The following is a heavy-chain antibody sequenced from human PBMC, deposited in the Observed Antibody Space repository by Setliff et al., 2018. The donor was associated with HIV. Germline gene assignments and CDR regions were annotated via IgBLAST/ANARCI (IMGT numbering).Heavy chain of an antibody. CDR2: INPNSGGT. CDR3: ASDIAVIPAASQVGGFDI. J-gene: IGHJ3*02. CDR1: GYTFTDYY. V-gene: IGHV1-2*06. Sequence: ASVKVSCKASGYTFTDYYIHWVRQAPGQGLEWMGRINPNSGGTNYAQKFQGRVTITRDTSISTTYTELSRLTSDDTAVYYCASDIAVIPAASQVGGFDIWGQGTMVTVSS. D-gene: IGHD2-2*01.